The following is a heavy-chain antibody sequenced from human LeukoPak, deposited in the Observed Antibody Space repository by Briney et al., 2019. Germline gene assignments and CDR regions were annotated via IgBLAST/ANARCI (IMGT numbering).Heavy chain of an antibody. D-gene: IGHD1-7*01. J-gene: IGHJ4*03. CDR2: IDHRGDT. CDR3: ARGATISGTGYFDF. V-gene: IGHV4-34*01. Sequence: SETLSLTCAVYGGSFSRYYWSWIRQSPGKGLEWIAEIDHRGDTNYNPSVKSRVTISVDTSKNQFSLKVRSLSAADTAVYYCARGATISGTGYFDFWGQGTLVTVSS. CDR1: GGSFSRYY.